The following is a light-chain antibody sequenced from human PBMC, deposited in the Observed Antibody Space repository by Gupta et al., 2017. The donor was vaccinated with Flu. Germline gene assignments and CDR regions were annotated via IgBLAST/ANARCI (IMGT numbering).Light chain of an antibody. CDR3: QAWGTDIQI. CDR1: SGHSTYA. Sequence: QLAVTQSPSASASLGASVNLTCTLNSGHSTYAIAWHQHQPGKGPRFWMKVSSDGSHTKGDGIPDRFSGSSYGAERYLLISNLQSEDEGDYHCQAWGTDIQIFGGGTKLIIL. CDR2: VSSDGSH. J-gene: IGLJ2*01. V-gene: IGLV4-69*01.